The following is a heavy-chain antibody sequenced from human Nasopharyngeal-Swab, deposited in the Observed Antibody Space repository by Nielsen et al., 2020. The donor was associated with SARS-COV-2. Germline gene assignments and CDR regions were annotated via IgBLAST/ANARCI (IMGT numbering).Heavy chain of an antibody. J-gene: IGHJ4*02. Sequence: GESLKISCAASGFTVSSNYMSWVRQAPGKGLEWVSVIYSGGSTYYADSVKGRFTISRDNSKNTLYLQMNSLRAEDTAVYYCAREPHDSSGYYMGYFDYWGQGTLVTVSS. V-gene: IGHV3-66*01. CDR1: GFTVSSNY. CDR2: IYSGGST. CDR3: AREPHDSSGYYMGYFDY. D-gene: IGHD3-22*01.